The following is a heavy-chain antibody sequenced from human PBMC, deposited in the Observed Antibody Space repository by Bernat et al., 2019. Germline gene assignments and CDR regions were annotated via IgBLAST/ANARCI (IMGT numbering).Heavy chain of an antibody. Sequence: QVQLAQSGAEVNKPGASVKVSCKASGYTFTTYGISCVLQAPCQGLGWMGSISAYKGNTNDAQKLQGRVTMTKEISTSTDSMELRSLRSNGTAEYYCARAGDDILTGNWFDPWGQGTLVTVSS. D-gene: IGHD3-9*01. CDR2: ISAYKGNT. CDR1: GYTFTTYG. J-gene: IGHJ5*02. V-gene: IGHV1-18*01. CDR3: ARAGDDILTGNWFDP.